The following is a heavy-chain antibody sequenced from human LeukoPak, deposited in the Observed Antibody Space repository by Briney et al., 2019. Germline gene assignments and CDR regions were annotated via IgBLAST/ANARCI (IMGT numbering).Heavy chain of an antibody. J-gene: IGHJ6*02. CDR3: ARDLDIVVVPAALYYYYHGMDV. D-gene: IGHD2-2*01. CDR2: INPNSGGT. Sequence: ASVKVSCKASGYTFTGYYMHWVRQAPGQGLEWMGWINPNSGGTNYAQKFQGRVTMTRDTSISTAYMELSRLRSDDTAVYYCARDLDIVVVPAALYYYYHGMDVWGQGTTVTVSS. V-gene: IGHV1-2*02. CDR1: GYTFTGYY.